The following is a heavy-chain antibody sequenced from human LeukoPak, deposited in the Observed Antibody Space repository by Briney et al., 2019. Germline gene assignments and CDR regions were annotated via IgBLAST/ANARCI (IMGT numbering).Heavy chain of an antibody. D-gene: IGHD6-19*01. J-gene: IGHJ6*03. CDR1: GGSISSSSYY. V-gene: IGHV4-39*07. CDR2: IYYSGST. CDR3: ARIRWYSSGWYGDVGYYYYMDV. Sequence: SETPSLTCTVSGGSISSSSYYWGWIRQPPGKGLEWIGSIYYSGSTYYNPSLKSRVTISVDTSKNQFSLKLSSVTAADTAVYYCARIRWYSSGWYGDVGYYYYMDVWGKGTTVTVSS.